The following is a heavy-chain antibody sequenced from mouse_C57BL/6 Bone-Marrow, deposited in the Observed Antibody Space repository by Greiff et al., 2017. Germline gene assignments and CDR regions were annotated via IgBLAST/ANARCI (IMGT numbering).Heavy chain of an antibody. V-gene: IGHV1-76*01. CDR3: ARSGSGFAFAY. CDR1: GYTFTDYY. D-gene: IGHD3-2*02. CDR2: IYPGSGNT. J-gene: IGHJ3*01. Sequence: QVQLKESGAELVRPGASVKLSCTASGYTFTDYYINWVKQRPGQGLEWISRIYPGSGNTSYNEKFKGKATLTAEKSSSTASMQLSSLTSEDSAVYFCARSGSGFAFAYWGQGTLVTVSA.